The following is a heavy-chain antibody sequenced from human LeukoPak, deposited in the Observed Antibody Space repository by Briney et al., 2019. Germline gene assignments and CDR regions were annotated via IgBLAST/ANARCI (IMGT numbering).Heavy chain of an antibody. D-gene: IGHD2-15*01. Sequence: GGSVRLSCAASGFTFSNFGLNWVRGAPGKGLEWVAFISDNGRRTYYLESVEGLFTISRDDSKNTLYLQMNSLRVEDTAVYYCARDRIGKYSIDYWGQGTLVTVSP. CDR3: ARDRIGKYSIDY. J-gene: IGHJ4*02. V-gene: IGHV3-33*08. CDR1: GFTFSNFG. CDR2: ISDNGRRT.